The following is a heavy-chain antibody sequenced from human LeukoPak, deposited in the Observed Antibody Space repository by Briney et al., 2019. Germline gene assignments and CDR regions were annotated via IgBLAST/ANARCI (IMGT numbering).Heavy chain of an antibody. CDR2: MYNDGDT. CDR1: GFSVSNNY. CDR3: AREGSDYGDYDAFDI. Sequence: GGSLRLSCAASGFSVSNNYMRWVRQAPGKGLEWVSIMYNDGDTYQRDSVKGRFTMSRDKSKKTLYLHRDSMRVEEEAMYFCAREGSDYGDYDAFDIWGRGTMVIVSS. J-gene: IGHJ3*02. V-gene: IGHV3-53*01. D-gene: IGHD4-17*01.